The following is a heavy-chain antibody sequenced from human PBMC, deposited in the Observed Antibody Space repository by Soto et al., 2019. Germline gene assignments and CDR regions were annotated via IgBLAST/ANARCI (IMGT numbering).Heavy chain of an antibody. CDR1: GYTFSSYD. Sequence: QVQLVQSGAEVKKPGASVKVSCKASGYTFSSYDINWVRQATGQGREWMGWMNPKSGYTGYAQKFQGRVTMTRDTSISTDYMEVSSLRAEDMAIYYCARAYGDLDVWGQGTTVTVSS. CDR3: ARAYGDLDV. CDR2: MNPKSGYT. V-gene: IGHV1-8*01. D-gene: IGHD2-21*01. J-gene: IGHJ6*02.